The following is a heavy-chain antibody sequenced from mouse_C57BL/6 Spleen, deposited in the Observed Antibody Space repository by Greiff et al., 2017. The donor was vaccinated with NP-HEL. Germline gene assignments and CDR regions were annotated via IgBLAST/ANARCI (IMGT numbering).Heavy chain of an antibody. CDR3: ARRGSSFDY. Sequence: EVQRVESGGDLVKPGGSLKLSCAASGFTFSSYGMSWVRQTPDKRLEWVATISSGGSYTYYPDSVKGRFTISRDNAKNTLYLQMSSLKSEDTAMYYCARRGSSFDYWGQGTTLTVSS. CDR1: GFTFSSYG. D-gene: IGHD1-1*01. V-gene: IGHV5-6*01. J-gene: IGHJ2*01. CDR2: ISSGGSYT.